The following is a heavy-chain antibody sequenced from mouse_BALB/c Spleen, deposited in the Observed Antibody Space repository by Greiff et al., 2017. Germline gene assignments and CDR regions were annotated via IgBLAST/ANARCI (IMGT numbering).Heavy chain of an antibody. J-gene: IGHJ4*01. CDR1: GFTFSSFG. Sequence: EVNLVESGGGLVQPGGSRKLSCAASGFTFSSFGMHWVRQAPEKGLEWVAYISSGSSTIYYADTVKGRFTISRDNPKNTLFLQMTSLRSEDTAMYYCARTYGNYPYAMDYWGQGTSVTVSS. D-gene: IGHD2-10*02. V-gene: IGHV5-17*02. CDR2: ISSGSSTI. CDR3: ARTYGNYPYAMDY.